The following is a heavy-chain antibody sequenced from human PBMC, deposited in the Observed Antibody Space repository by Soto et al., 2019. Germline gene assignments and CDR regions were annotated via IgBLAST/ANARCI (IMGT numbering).Heavy chain of an antibody. D-gene: IGHD3-10*01. CDR1: GYTFTGFY. CDR3: ARGQMMIREIVWFDP. CDR2: INPINGAT. Sequence: QMQLVQSGAEVKKPGASMKLSCGASGYTFTGFYIHWVRQAPGQGLEWMGWINPINGATYYAQRFQGRVTMTRDTSNTTAYVDLKRLRSDDTAIYYCARGQMMIREIVWFDPWGQGTLVTVSS. J-gene: IGHJ5*02. V-gene: IGHV1-2*02.